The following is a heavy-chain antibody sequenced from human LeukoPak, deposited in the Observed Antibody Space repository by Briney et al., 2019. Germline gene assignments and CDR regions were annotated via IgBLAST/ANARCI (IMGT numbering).Heavy chain of an antibody. CDR2: IWYDGSNK. Sequence: GGSLRLSCAASGFTFSSYGMHWVRQAPGKGLEWVAVIWYDGSNKYYADSVKGRFTISRDNSKNTLYLQMNSLRAEDTAVYYCAKDPEDTAMAYYFDYWGQGTLVTVS. CDR3: AKDPEDTAMAYYFDY. CDR1: GFTFSSYG. D-gene: IGHD5-18*01. J-gene: IGHJ4*02. V-gene: IGHV3-33*06.